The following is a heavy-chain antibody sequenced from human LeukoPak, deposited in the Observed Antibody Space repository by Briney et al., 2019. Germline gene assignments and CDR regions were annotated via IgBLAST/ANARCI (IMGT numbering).Heavy chain of an antibody. J-gene: IGHJ4*02. CDR3: ARLAGSGSRYPFITLDY. Sequence: GASVTVSCKTSGYTFTSYDINWVRQATGQGLEWMGGIIPIFGTANYAQKFQGRVTITADESTSTAYMELSSLRSEDTAVYYCARLAGSGSRYPFITLDYWGQGTLVTVSS. V-gene: IGHV1-69*13. CDR1: GYTFTSYD. CDR2: IIPIFGTA. D-gene: IGHD3-10*01.